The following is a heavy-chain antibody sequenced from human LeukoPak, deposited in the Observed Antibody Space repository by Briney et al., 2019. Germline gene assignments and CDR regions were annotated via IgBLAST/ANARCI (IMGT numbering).Heavy chain of an antibody. J-gene: IGHJ5*02. CDR1: GGSFSGYY. Sequence: SETLSLTCAVYGGSFSGYYWSWIRQPPGKGLEWIGEINHSGSTNYNPSLKSRVTISVDTSKNQFSLKLSSVTAADTAVYYCAREVNYDFWSGYRSHGYWFDHWGQGTLVTVSS. D-gene: IGHD3-3*01. CDR2: INHSGST. V-gene: IGHV4-34*01. CDR3: AREVNYDFWSGYRSHGYWFDH.